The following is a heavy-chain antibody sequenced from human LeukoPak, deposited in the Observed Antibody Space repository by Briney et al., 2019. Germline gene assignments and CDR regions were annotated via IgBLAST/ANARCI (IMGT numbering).Heavy chain of an antibody. CDR2: IIPIFGTA. CDR1: GGTFSSYA. V-gene: IGHV1-69*05. J-gene: IGHJ4*02. CDR3: ARESRIVGVPDY. D-gene: IGHD1-26*01. Sequence: ASVKVSCKASGGTFSSYAISWVRQAPGQGLEWMGRIIPIFGTANYAQKFQGRVTITTDESTSTAYMELSSLRSEDTAVYYCARESRIVGVPDYWGQGTLVTVSS.